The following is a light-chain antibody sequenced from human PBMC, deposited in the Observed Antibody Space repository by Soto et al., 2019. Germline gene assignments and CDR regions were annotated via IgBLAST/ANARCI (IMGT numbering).Light chain of an antibody. J-gene: IGLJ1*01. Sequence: QSALTKPTSVSGSPGQSITISCTGTSSDGGSYNLVSWYQQHPGKAPKLMIYEGSKRPSGVSNRFSGSKSGNTASLTISGLQAEDEADYYCCSYAGSSTYVFGTGTKVTVL. CDR3: CSYAGSSTYV. CDR1: SSDGGSYNL. CDR2: EGS. V-gene: IGLV2-23*01.